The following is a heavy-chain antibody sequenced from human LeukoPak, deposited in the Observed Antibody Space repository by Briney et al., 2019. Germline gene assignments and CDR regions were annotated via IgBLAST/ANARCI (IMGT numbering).Heavy chain of an antibody. V-gene: IGHV4-39*07. J-gene: IGHJ4*02. D-gene: IGHD3-10*01. CDR1: GGSISSSSYY. CDR3: ARDPYYYGSGIDY. CDR2: IYYSGST. Sequence: SETLSLTCTVSGGSISSSSYYWGWIRQPPGKGLEWIGSIYYSGSTYYNPSLKSRVTISVDTSKNQFSLKLSSVTAADTAVYYCARDPYYYGSGIDYWGQGTLVTVSS.